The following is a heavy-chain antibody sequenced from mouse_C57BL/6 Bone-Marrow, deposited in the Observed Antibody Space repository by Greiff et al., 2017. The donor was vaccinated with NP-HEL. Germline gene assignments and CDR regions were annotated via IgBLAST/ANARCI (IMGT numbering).Heavy chain of an antibody. V-gene: IGHV7-1*01. D-gene: IGHD2-3*01. CDR2: SRNKANDYTT. CDR1: GFTFSDFY. CDR3: ARGSYDDYQFSWYFDV. Sequence: EVKLVESGGGLVQSGRSLRLSCATSGFTFSDFYMEWVRQAPGKGLEWIAASRNKANDYTTEYSASVKGRFIVSRDTSQSILYLQMNALRAEDTAIYYCARGSYDDYQFSWYFDVWGTGTTVTVSS. J-gene: IGHJ1*03.